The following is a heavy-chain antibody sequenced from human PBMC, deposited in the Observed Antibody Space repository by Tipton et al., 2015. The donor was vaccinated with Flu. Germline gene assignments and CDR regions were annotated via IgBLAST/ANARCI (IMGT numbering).Heavy chain of an antibody. CDR3: ARAPIVVVVAAWRESIPSWFDP. CDR2: IYTSGST. V-gene: IGHV4-4*07. CDR1: GGSISSYY. D-gene: IGHD2-15*01. J-gene: IGHJ5*02. Sequence: ILSLTCTVSGGSISSYYWSWIRQPAGKGLEWIGRIYTSGSTNYNPSLKSRVTMSVDTSKNQFSLKLSSVTAADTAVYYCARAPIVVVVAAWRESIPSWFDPWGQGTLVTVSS.